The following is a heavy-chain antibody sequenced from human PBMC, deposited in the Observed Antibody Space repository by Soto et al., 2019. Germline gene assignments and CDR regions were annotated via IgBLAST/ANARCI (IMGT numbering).Heavy chain of an antibody. CDR3: ARGPGGFTMVRGVIYYYYYMDV. CDR2: INHSGST. CDR1: GGSFSGYY. J-gene: IGHJ6*03. Sequence: SETLSLTCAVYGGSFSGYYWSWIRQPPGKGLEWIGEINHSGSTNYNPSLKSRVTISVDTSKNQFSLKLSSVTAADTAVYYCARGPGGFTMVRGVIYYYYYMDVWGKGTTVTVSS. V-gene: IGHV4-34*01. D-gene: IGHD3-10*01.